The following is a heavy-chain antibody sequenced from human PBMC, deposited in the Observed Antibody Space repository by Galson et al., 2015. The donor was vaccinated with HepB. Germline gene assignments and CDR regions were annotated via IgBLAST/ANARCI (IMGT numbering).Heavy chain of an antibody. CDR2: IDDSGTT. Sequence: SETLSLTCTVSGASISGYYWSWIRQPPGKGLEWIGYIDDSGTTTYSPSLKRRLTIALETSKNQFSLRLSSVTAADTAVYYCARLGMRSGYYPIDYWGQGTLVTVSS. J-gene: IGHJ4*02. CDR1: GASISGYY. D-gene: IGHD3-22*01. CDR3: ARLGMRSGYYPIDY. V-gene: IGHV4-59*08.